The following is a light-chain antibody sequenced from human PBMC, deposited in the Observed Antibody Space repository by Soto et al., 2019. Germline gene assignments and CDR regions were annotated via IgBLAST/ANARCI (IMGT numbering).Light chain of an antibody. V-gene: IGKV1-27*01. J-gene: IGKJ4*01. CDR2: AAS. CDR1: QGISNY. CDR3: QKYDSAPLT. Sequence: DIQMTQSPSSLSASVGDRVTITCRASQGISNYLAWYQQKPGKVPKLLIYAASTLQSGVPSRFSGSGSGTNFNLPNSSLPPEDVANYFCQKYDSAPLTFGGGTKVEIK.